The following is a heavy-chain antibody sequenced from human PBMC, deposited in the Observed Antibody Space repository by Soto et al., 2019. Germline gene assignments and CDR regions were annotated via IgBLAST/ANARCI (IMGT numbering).Heavy chain of an antibody. V-gene: IGHV4-61*01. CDR1: GGSVSSASFH. CDR3: ERGEAINWFDP. Sequence: SETLSLTCTVSGGSVSSASFHWNWIRQPPGKGLEWIGYIYDSGSTNYNPSLKSRVTISIDTSKNQFSLKLSSVTAADTAVYYCERGEAINWFDPWGQGTLVTVSS. CDR2: IYDSGST. J-gene: IGHJ5*02. D-gene: IGHD5-18*01.